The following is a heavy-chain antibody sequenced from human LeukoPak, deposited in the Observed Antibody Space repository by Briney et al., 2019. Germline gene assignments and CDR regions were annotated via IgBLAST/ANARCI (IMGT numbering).Heavy chain of an antibody. CDR3: ARGLRVYSSSSRAFDI. Sequence: GASVKVSCKASGYTFTSYGISWVRQAPGQGLEWMGWISAYNGNTNYAQKLQGRVTMTTDTSTSTAYMELRSPRSDDTAVYYCARGLRVYSSSSRAFDIWGQGTMVTVSS. V-gene: IGHV1-18*01. CDR1: GYTFTSYG. J-gene: IGHJ3*02. D-gene: IGHD6-6*01. CDR2: ISAYNGNT.